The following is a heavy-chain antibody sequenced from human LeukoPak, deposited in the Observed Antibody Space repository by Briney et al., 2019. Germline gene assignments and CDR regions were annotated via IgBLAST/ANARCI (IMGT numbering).Heavy chain of an antibody. CDR1: GYTFTCYY. Sequence: ASVKLSCKASGYTFTCYYMHWVRQAPGQGLEWMGWINPNSGGTNYAQKFQGRVTMTRDTSISTAYMELSRLRSDDTAVYYCARGVRVWGYYDFWSGYLDFDYWGQGTLVTVSS. V-gene: IGHV1-2*02. D-gene: IGHD3-3*01. CDR2: INPNSGGT. CDR3: ARGVRVWGYYDFWSGYLDFDY. J-gene: IGHJ4*02.